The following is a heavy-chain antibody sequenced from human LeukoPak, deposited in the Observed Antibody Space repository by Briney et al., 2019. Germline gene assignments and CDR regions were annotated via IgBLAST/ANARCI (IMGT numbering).Heavy chain of an antibody. D-gene: IGHD3-10*01. V-gene: IGHV3-15*01. CDR1: GFTFSNAW. J-gene: IGHJ6*03. CDR3: ARVRAYYGSGSYSTLYYYYYMDV. CDR2: ITSKTDGGTT. Sequence: GGSMRLSCAASGFTFSNAWMSWVRQAPGKGLEWVGRITSKTDGGTTDYAAPVKGRFTISRDDSKNTLYLQMNSLKTEDTAVYYCARVRAYYGSGSYSTLYYYYYMDVWGKGTTVTISS.